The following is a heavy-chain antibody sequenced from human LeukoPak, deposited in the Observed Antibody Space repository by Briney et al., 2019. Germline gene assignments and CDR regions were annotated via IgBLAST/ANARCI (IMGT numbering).Heavy chain of an antibody. CDR2: ISSSGSDI. CDR3: AGGREYSYYYMDV. J-gene: IGHJ6*03. Sequence: GGSLRLSCVASGFIFSDYYMNWIRQAPGKGLEWVSYISSSGSDIYYADSVKGRFTISRDNAKNSLYLQMNSLRAEDTAVYYCAGGREYSYYYMDVWGKGTTVTVSS. D-gene: IGHD1-26*01. V-gene: IGHV3-11*01. CDR1: GFIFSDYY.